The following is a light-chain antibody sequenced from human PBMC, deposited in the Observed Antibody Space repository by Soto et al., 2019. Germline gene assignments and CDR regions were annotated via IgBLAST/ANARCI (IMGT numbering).Light chain of an antibody. CDR2: DAS. Sequence: DIQMTQSPSTLSASVGDRVTITCRASQSISSWLAWYQQKPGKAPKLLIYDASSLESGVPSRFSGSGSGTEFTLTISSLQHDDFETYYCQPYNSYYKTLGQGTKADIK. CDR3: QPYNSYYKT. CDR1: QSISSW. J-gene: IGKJ1*01. V-gene: IGKV1-5*01.